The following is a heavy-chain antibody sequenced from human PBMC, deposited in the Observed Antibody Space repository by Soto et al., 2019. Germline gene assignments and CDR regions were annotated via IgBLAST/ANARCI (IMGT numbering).Heavy chain of an antibody. CDR3: AIAHGGEYFQH. Sequence: GGSLRLSCAASGFTFSSYGMHWVRQAPGKGLEWVAVIWYDGSNKYYADTVKGRFTISRDNSKNTLYLQMNSLRAEDTAVYYCAIAHGGEYFQHWGQGTLVTVS. CDR1: GFTFSSYG. D-gene: IGHD3-10*01. CDR2: IWYDGSNK. J-gene: IGHJ1*01. V-gene: IGHV3-33*01.